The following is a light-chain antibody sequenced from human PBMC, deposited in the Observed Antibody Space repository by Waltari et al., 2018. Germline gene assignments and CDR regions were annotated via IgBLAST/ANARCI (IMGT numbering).Light chain of an antibody. Sequence: DIQMTQSPSSLSASVGDRVTITCRASQSITSYLNWYQRKPGTAPNLLIYDASSLQSGVPSRFSGSGSGTDFTLTISSLQPEDFATYYCQQFENLPLTFGGGTKVQIK. CDR2: DAS. CDR3: QQFENLPLT. J-gene: IGKJ4*01. V-gene: IGKV1-39*01. CDR1: QSITSY.